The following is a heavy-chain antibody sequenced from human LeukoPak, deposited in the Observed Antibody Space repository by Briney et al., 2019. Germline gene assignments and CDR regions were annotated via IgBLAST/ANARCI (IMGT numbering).Heavy chain of an antibody. CDR1: GFTFSSYA. CDR3: AKVSSSGWYAPFDY. Sequence: GGSLRLSCAASGFTFSSYAMSWVRQAPGKGLEWVSSIGGSGTGTYHADSVRGRFTISRDNPKNTLYLQMNSLRDEDTAVYYCAKVSSSGWYAPFDYWGQGTLVTVSS. J-gene: IGHJ4*02. V-gene: IGHV3-23*01. CDR2: IGGSGTGT. D-gene: IGHD6-19*01.